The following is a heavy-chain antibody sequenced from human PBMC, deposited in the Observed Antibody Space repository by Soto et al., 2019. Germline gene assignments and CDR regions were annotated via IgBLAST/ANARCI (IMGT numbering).Heavy chain of an antibody. V-gene: IGHV4-59*01. CDR2: IYYRGST. D-gene: IGHD1-20*01. Sequence: ETLSLTCIVSGGSISNYYWSWIRQPPVKGLEWIGYIYYRGSTNYNPSLKSRVTISVDTSKNQFSLKLSSVTAADTAVYYCARGGYNWNDVTDYWGQGTLVTVSS. J-gene: IGHJ4*02. CDR1: GGSISNYY. CDR3: ARGGYNWNDVTDY.